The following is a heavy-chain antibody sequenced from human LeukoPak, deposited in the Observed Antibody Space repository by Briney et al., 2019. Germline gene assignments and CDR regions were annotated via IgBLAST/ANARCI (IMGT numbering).Heavy chain of an antibody. CDR2: XXXXXST. CDR1: GGSISSYY. CDR3: AXXNXFWSGYYNLGVATSNNWFDP. Sequence: SETLSLTCTVPGGSISSYYWSXXXQPPGKGLXXXXXXXXXXSTNYNPSLKGRVTISVDTSKNQLSRKLSSVTAADTAVYYCAXXNXFWSGYYNLGVATSNNWFDPWGQGTLVTVSS. V-gene: IGHV4-59*01. J-gene: IGHJ5*02. D-gene: IGHD3-3*01.